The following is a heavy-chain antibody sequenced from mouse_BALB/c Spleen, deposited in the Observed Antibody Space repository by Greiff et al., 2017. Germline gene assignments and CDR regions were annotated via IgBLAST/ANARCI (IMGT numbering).Heavy chain of an antibody. J-gene: IGHJ3*01. D-gene: IGHD2-14*01. Sequence: EVMLVESGGGLVKPGGSLKLSCAASGFTFSSYTMSWVRQTPEKRLEWVATISSGGSYTYYPDSVKGRFTISRDNAKNTLYLQMSSLKSEDTAMYYCTREGYENAYWGQGTLVTVSA. CDR2: ISSGGSYT. CDR3: TREGYENAY. V-gene: IGHV5-6-4*01. CDR1: GFTFSSYT.